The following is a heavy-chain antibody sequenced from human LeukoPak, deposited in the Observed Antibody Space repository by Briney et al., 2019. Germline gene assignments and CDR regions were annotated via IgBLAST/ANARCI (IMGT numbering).Heavy chain of an antibody. D-gene: IGHD3-3*01. CDR1: GFTFSSYS. CDR2: ISESGGSA. Sequence: HPGGSLRLSCAASGFTFSSYSMNWVRQAPGKGLEWVSGISESGGSAYYADSVKGRLTISRDNSKNTLYLQMNSLRAEDTAVYYCARRSGYFHFDYWGQGTLVTVSS. V-gene: IGHV3-23*01. CDR3: ARRSGYFHFDY. J-gene: IGHJ4*02.